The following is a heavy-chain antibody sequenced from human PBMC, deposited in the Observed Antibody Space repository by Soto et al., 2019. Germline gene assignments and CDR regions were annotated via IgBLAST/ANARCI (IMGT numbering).Heavy chain of an antibody. CDR2: ISGSGGST. V-gene: IGHV3-23*01. CDR3: AKDECVSDCYGMYCYDFGMDV. D-gene: IGHD2-21*02. CDR1: GFTFSSYA. Sequence: GGSLRLSCAASGFTFSSYAMSWVRQAPGKGLEWVSAISGSGGSTYYADSVKGRFTISRDNSKNTLYLQMNSLRAEDTAVYYCAKDECVSDCYGMYCYDFGMDVWGQGNTVSVSS. J-gene: IGHJ6*02.